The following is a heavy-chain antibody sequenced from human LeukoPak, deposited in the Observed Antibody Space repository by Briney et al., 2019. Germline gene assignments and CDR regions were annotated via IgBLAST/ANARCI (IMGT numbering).Heavy chain of an antibody. CDR1: GGTFNSYA. V-gene: IGHV1-69*05. CDR2: IIPIFGTA. Sequence: SVKVSCKASGGTFNSYAISWVRQAPGQGLEWMVGIIPIFGTANYAQKSQGRVTITTDESTRTAYMELSSLRSEDTAVYYCASHLERHPYYFDYWGQGTLVTVSS. D-gene: IGHD1-1*01. J-gene: IGHJ4*02. CDR3: ASHLERHPYYFDY.